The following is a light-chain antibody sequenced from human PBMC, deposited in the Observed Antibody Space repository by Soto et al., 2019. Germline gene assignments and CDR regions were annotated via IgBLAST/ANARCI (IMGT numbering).Light chain of an antibody. Sequence: AIQLTQSPSSLSASVGDRVTITCRASQDIRGALAWYQQKPGKPPKLLIFDVSTLQSGVPSRFSGSGSGTDFTLTIAGLQPEDFATYYCQQFNTYPSIFGQGTRLEIK. V-gene: IGKV1-13*02. CDR3: QQFNTYPSI. CDR1: QDIRGA. J-gene: IGKJ5*01. CDR2: DVS.